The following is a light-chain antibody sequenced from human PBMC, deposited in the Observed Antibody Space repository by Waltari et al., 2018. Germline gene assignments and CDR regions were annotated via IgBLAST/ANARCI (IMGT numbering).Light chain of an antibody. J-gene: IGLJ3*02. Sequence: QSALTQPPSASGSPGQSVTISCTGTSSDIGGYSYVSWYQQHPGKAPKLMIYEVTKRPSGVPDRFSGSKSGNTASLTVSGLQAEDEADYYCSSYAGRNNLGVFGGWTKLTVL. V-gene: IGLV2-8*01. CDR2: EVT. CDR1: SSDIGGYSY. CDR3: SSYAGRNNLGV.